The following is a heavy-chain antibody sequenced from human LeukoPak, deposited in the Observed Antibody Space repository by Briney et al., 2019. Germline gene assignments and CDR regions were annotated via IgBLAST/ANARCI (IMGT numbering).Heavy chain of an antibody. CDR3: ARETPRRGETRDGYR. CDR2: IKEDGSET. CDR1: GFTFKKYW. D-gene: IGHD5-24*01. J-gene: IGHJ1*01. Sequence: GESLRLFCAASGFTFKKYWMNWVRQVPGKGLECLANIKEDGSETYYADSVKGRFTISRDNPKNLLFLQINSLRVEDTAVYYCARETPRRGETRDGYRWGQGTLVTVSS. V-gene: IGHV3-7*01.